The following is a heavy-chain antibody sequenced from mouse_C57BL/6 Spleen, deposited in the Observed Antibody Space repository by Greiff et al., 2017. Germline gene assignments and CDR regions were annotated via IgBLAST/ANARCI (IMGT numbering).Heavy chain of an antibody. J-gene: IGHJ2*01. V-gene: IGHV5-17*01. CDR3: ARAYDYELYFDY. Sequence: EVKVVESGGGLVKPGGSLKLSCAASGFTFSDYGMHWVRQAPEKGLEWVAYISSGSSTIYYADTVKGRFTISRDNAKNTLFLQMTSLRSEDTAMYYCARAYDYELYFDYWGQGTTLTVSS. CDR1: GFTFSDYG. CDR2: ISSGSSTI. D-gene: IGHD2-4*01.